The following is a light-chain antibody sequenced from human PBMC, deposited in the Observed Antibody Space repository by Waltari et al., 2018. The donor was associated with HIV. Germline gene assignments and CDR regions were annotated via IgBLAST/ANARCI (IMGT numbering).Light chain of an antibody. V-gene: IGLV2-8*01. CDR2: ELS. CDR1: SSDVGGYNY. J-gene: IGLJ2*01. CDR3: SSYTGSDSVV. Sequence: QSALTQPPSASGSPGQSVTISCTGTSSDVGGYNYVSWYQQHPGRAPKLMIYELSKRPSGVPDRVSGSKSGNTACLNVSGLQAEDEADYYCSSYTGSDSVVFGGGTKLTGL.